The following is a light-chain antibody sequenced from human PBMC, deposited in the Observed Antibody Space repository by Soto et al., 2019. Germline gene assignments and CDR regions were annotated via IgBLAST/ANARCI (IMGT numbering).Light chain of an antibody. J-gene: IGKJ5*01. CDR2: GAS. V-gene: IGKV3-11*01. CDR1: QSVSSS. Sequence: EIVLTQSPATLSSSPGERATLSCRASQSVSSSLAWYQQKPGQAPRLLIYGASNMAGGIPARFSGSGSGTDFTLTISSLEPEDFAVYYCQQRSNWPVTFGQGTRLEIK. CDR3: QQRSNWPVT.